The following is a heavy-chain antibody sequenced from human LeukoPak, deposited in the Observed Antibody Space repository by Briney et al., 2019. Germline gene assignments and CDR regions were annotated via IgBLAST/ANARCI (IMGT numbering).Heavy chain of an antibody. CDR1: GYTFTSFG. CDR2: ISAYNGNT. J-gene: IGHJ4*02. CDR3: ARYDSRGYCYGFFDY. D-gene: IGHD3-22*01. Sequence: ASVTVTCKASGYTFTSFGVSWVRQAPGQGLEWMEWISAYNGNTNYAQKLQGRVTMTTDTSTSTAYMELRSLRSDDTAVYYCARYDSRGYCYGFFDYWGQETLVTVSS. V-gene: IGHV1-18*01.